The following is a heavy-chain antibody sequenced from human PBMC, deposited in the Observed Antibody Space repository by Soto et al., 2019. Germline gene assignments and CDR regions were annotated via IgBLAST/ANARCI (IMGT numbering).Heavy chain of an antibody. Sequence: SETLSLTCAVYGGSFSGYYWSWIRQPPGKGLEWIGEINHSGSTNYNPSLKSRVTISVDTSKNQFSLKLSSVTAADTAVYYCASPIDDYGDYVFDYWGQGALVTVSS. CDR3: ASPIDDYGDYVFDY. J-gene: IGHJ4*02. D-gene: IGHD4-17*01. CDR2: INHSGST. V-gene: IGHV4-34*01. CDR1: GGSFSGYY.